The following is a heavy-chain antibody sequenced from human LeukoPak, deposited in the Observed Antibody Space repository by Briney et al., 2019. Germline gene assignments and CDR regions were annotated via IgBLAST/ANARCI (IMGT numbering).Heavy chain of an antibody. Sequence: GGSLRLSCVASGFTFTNYAMSWVRQAPGKGLEWVSSITGSDGSSYYADSVKGRFTISRDNSKNTLYLQVNSLRAEDTAVYYCAKWGDYDILTGYYVPDYWGQGTLVTVSS. CDR3: AKWGDYDILTGYYVPDY. J-gene: IGHJ4*02. D-gene: IGHD3-9*01. CDR1: GFTFTNYA. CDR2: ITGSDGSS. V-gene: IGHV3-23*01.